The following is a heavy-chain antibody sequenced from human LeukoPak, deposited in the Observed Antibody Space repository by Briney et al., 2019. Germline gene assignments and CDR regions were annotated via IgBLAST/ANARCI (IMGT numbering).Heavy chain of an antibody. J-gene: IGHJ6*02. CDR2: IHVGKGDT. CDR3: VRKTPGPQFGMDV. Sequence: ASVKVSCKVSGSVSSDYAVHWVCQAPGRGLEWMGWIHVGKGDTGSSQKVQGRVTITRDTSASTVYMELSSLRSEDTAAYYCVRKTPGPQFGMDVWGQGTTVTVSS. CDR1: GSVSSDYA. D-gene: IGHD6-19*01. V-gene: IGHV1-3*01.